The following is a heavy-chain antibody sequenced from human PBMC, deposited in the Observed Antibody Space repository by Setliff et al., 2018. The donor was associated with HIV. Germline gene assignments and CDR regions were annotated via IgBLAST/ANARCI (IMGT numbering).Heavy chain of an antibody. V-gene: IGHV4-39*01. CDR3: AGHKSGLQTLMTWFDP. CDR2: VDYSGST. D-gene: IGHD2-8*01. Sequence: LSLTCTVSGGSISTNNFFWGWLRQPPGKGLEWIGTVDYSGSTNYTPSLKSRVTISVDTSNNHFSLRLTSVTAADTAVYYCAGHKSGLQTLMTWFDPWGQGTLVTVSS. CDR1: GGSISTNNFF. J-gene: IGHJ5*02.